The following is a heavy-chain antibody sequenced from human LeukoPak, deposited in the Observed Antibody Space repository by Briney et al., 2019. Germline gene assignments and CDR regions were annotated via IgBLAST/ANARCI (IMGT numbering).Heavy chain of an antibody. D-gene: IGHD1-26*01. V-gene: IGHV3-23*01. J-gene: IGHJ4*02. Sequence: PGGSLRLSCAASGFTFSSYGMSWVRQAPGKGLEWVSAISGSGGSTYYADSVKGRFTISRDNSKNTVYLQMNSLTREDTAVYFCAKDGNWRRGNYYGFFDYWGQGTLVTVSS. CDR1: GFTFSSYG. CDR3: AKDGNWRRGNYYGFFDY. CDR2: ISGSGGST.